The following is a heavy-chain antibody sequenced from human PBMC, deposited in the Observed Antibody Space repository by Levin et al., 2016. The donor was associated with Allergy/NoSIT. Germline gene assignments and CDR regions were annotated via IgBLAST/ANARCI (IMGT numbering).Heavy chain of an antibody. CDR2: INPNSGGT. CDR1: GYTFTGYY. CDR3: ARDHPSGWELLYLDY. J-gene: IGHJ4*02. D-gene: IGHD1-26*01. Sequence: ASVKVSCKASGYTFTGYYIHWVRQAPGQGLEWTGWINPNSGGTNYAQKFQGRVTMTRDTSISTVYMELSSLTADDTAVYYCARDHPSGWELLYLDYWGQGTLVTVSS. V-gene: IGHV1-2*02.